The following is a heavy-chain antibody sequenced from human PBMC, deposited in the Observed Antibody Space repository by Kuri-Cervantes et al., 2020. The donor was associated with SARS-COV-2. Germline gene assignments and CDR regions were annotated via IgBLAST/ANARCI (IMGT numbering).Heavy chain of an antibody. CDR2: INPNSGGT. V-gene: IGHV1-2*05. D-gene: IGHD2-15*01. CDR1: GYTFAGYY. J-gene: IGHJ4*02. CDR3: AGEACSGGSCHLDY. Sequence: ASVKVSCKASGYTFAGYYMHWVRQAPGQGLEWMGRINPNSGGTNYAQKFQGRVTMTRDTSISTAYMELSRLRPDDTVVYYCAGEACSGGSCHLDYWGQGTLVTASS.